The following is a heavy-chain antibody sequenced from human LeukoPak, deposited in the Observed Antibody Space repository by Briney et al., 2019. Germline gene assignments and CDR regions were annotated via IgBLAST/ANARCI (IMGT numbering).Heavy chain of an antibody. Sequence: SETLSLTCTVSGASISTYHWSWIRQPPGKGLEWIGYIYYSGSTKYNPSLKSRVTISVDTSKNRFSLKLSSVTAADTAVYYCARRGSSSSLDYWGQGTLVTVSS. V-gene: IGHV4-59*08. J-gene: IGHJ4*02. CDR1: GASISTYH. CDR3: ARRGSSSSLDY. D-gene: IGHD6-6*01. CDR2: IYYSGST.